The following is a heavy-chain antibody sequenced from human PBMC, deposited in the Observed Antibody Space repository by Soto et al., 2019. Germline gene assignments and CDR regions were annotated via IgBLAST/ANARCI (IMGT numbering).Heavy chain of an antibody. V-gene: IGHV4-30-4*08. CDR3: ARADWNYAFDI. CDR2: IYCSGST. J-gene: IGHJ3*02. Sequence: SWVRQAPGKGLEWIGYIYCSGSTYYNPSLKSRVTISVDTSKNQFSLKLSSVTAADTAVYYCARADWNYAFDIWGQGTMVTVSS. D-gene: IGHD1-7*01.